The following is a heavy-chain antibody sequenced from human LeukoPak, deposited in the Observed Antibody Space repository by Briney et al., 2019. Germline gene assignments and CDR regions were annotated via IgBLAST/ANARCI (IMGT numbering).Heavy chain of an antibody. Sequence: ASVKVSCKASRYTFTSYYMHWVRQAPGQGLEWMGIINPSGGSTSYAQKFQGRVTMTRDMSTSTVYMELSSLRSEDTAVYYCARGDYYDSSEYYYYYMDVWGKGTTVTVSS. CDR3: ARGDYYDSSEYYYYYMDV. V-gene: IGHV1-46*01. CDR1: RYTFTSYY. D-gene: IGHD3-22*01. J-gene: IGHJ6*03. CDR2: INPSGGST.